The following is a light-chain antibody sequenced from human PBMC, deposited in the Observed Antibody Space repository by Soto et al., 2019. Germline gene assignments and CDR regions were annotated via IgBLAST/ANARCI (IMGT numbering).Light chain of an antibody. CDR1: QTVNTY. CDR2: AAS. CDR3: QQGYSNPWT. V-gene: IGKV1-39*01. Sequence: DIQMTQSPSSLSASIGARVTITCRASQTVNTYLHWYQQKPGEAPKLLIYAASNLQSGVPSRFSGSGSGTNFTLSLNSLQPEDFATYYCQQGYSNPWTFGQGTKVDIK. J-gene: IGKJ1*01.